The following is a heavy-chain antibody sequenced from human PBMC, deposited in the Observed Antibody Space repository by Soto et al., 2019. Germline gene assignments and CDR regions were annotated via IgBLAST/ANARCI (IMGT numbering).Heavy chain of an antibody. CDR2: ISYDGSNK. Sequence: GGSLRLSCAASGFTFSSYGMHWVRQAPGKGLEWVAVISYDGSNKYYADSVKGRFTISRDNSKNTLYLQMNSLRAEDTAVYYCAKANLYSSGHYYYYGMDVWGQGTTVTVSS. CDR3: AKANLYSSGHYYYYGMDV. J-gene: IGHJ6*02. D-gene: IGHD6-19*01. CDR1: GFTFSSYG. V-gene: IGHV3-30*18.